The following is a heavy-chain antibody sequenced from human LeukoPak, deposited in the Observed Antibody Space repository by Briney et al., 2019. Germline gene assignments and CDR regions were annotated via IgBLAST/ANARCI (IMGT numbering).Heavy chain of an antibody. D-gene: IGHD3-16*01. Sequence: PGGSLRLSCAASGFIFSANDMNWVRQAPGKGLEWLSFIEKTSSTIYYADSVKGRFTISRDNARNSLYLQLNSLRDEDTALYYCVRDRMGGAFDIWGQGTMVTISS. CDR2: IEKTSSTI. CDR3: VRDRMGGAFDI. J-gene: IGHJ3*02. V-gene: IGHV3-48*02. CDR1: GFIFSAND.